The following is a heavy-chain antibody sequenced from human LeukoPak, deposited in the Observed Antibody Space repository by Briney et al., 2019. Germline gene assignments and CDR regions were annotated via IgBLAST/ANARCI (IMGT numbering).Heavy chain of an antibody. J-gene: IGHJ4*02. Sequence: GGSLRLSCAASGFSFTSYAMSWVRQAPGKGLEWVSSISGSGGRTYYADSVKGRFTISRDNSKNTLYLQMNSPRAEDTAVYYCAKGHVGGEGYYYFDYWGQGTLVTVSS. V-gene: IGHV3-23*01. CDR3: AKGHVGGEGYYYFDY. CDR2: ISGSGGRT. CDR1: GFSFTSYA. D-gene: IGHD2-21*01.